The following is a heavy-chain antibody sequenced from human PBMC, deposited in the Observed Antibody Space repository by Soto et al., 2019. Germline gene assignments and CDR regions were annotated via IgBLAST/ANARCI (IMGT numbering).Heavy chain of an antibody. CDR2: LYYSGNT. V-gene: IGHV4-59*01. Sequence: PSETLSLTCTVSGGSIVPFYWSFFRQPPGKGREWIGYLYYSGNTNYNPSLKSRVTISVDASKNQVSLRLTSVTAADTAVYYCARVGGVAARTFDYWGQGTVVTVSS. J-gene: IGHJ4*02. CDR1: GGSIVPFY. CDR3: ARVGGVAARTFDY. D-gene: IGHD2-15*01.